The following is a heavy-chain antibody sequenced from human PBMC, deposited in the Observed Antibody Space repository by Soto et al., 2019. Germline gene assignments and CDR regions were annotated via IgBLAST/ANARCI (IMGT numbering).Heavy chain of an antibody. CDR2: INHSETT. D-gene: IGHD2-8*01. Sequence: PSETLSLTCAVYGGSFSAYYWSWIRQPPGKGLEWIGEINHSETTYYSPALKNRIIISSDFSMNQFSLRLNSVTAADTAVYFCAGFGVGDRDDKWGQGTLVTVSS. J-gene: IGHJ4*02. V-gene: IGHV4-34*10. CDR3: AGFGVGDRDDK. CDR1: GGSFSAYY.